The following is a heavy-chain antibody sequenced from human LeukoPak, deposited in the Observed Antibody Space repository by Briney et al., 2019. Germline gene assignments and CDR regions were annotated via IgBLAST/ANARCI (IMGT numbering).Heavy chain of an antibody. J-gene: IGHJ5*02. V-gene: IGHV4-34*01. CDR1: GGSFSGYY. D-gene: IGHD6-13*01. CDR3: ASRQQLASNWFDP. CDR2: INHSGST. Sequence: PSETLSLTCVVYGGSFSGYYWSWIRQPPGKGLEWIGEINHSGSTNYNPSLKSRVTISVDTSKNQFSLKLSSVTAADTAVYYCASRQQLASNWFDPWGQGTLVTVSS.